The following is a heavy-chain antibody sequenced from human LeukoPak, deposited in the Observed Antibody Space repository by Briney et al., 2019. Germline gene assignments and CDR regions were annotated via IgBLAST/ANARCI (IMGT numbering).Heavy chain of an antibody. J-gene: IGHJ4*02. CDR2: INQDGSEK. V-gene: IGHV3-7*03. CDR1: KFTFSGYW. Sequence: GGSLGLSCAASKFTFSGYWMTWVRQAPGKGLEWVANINQDGSEKYYVDSVKGRFTISRDNAKNSVYLQMDSLRAEDTAIYYCTRGRGWCDYWGRGTLVTVSS. CDR3: TRGRGWCDY. D-gene: IGHD6-19*01.